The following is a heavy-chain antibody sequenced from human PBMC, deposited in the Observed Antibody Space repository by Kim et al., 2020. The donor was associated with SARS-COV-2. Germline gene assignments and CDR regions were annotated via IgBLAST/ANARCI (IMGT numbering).Heavy chain of an antibody. J-gene: IGHJ3*02. CDR3: ARDYYDSSGYYLSAFDI. D-gene: IGHD3-22*01. V-gene: IGHV4-59*13. CDR2: IYYSGST. CDR1: GGSISSYY. Sequence: SETLSLTCTVSGGSISSYYWSWIRQPPGKGLEWIGYIYYSGSTNYNPSLKSRVTISVDTCKNQFSLKLSSVTAADTAVYYCARDYYDSSGYYLSAFDIWGQGTMVTVSS.